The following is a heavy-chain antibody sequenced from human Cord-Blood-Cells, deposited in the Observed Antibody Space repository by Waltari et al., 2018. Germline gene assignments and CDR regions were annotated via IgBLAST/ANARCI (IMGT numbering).Heavy chain of an antibody. CDR1: GGSISSSSYY. V-gene: IGHV4-39*01. CDR2: IDYSGGT. Sequence: QLQLQESGPGLVKPSETLSLTCTVSGGSISSSSYYWGWIRQPQGKGLEWIGSIDYSGGTYYNTSLKSRVTRSVDTSKNQFSLKLSSVTAADTAVYYCARRRSSSSWYFDLWGRGTLVTVSS. J-gene: IGHJ2*01. D-gene: IGHD6-6*01. CDR3: ARRRSSSSWYFDL.